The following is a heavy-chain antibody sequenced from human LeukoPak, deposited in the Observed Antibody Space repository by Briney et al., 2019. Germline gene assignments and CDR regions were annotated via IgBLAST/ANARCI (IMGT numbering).Heavy chain of an antibody. CDR3: ARAMRGYCSGSSCRYYFYMDV. CDR1: GFTFSSYW. CDR2: IKQDGNEK. V-gene: IGHV3-7*01. D-gene: IGHD2-15*01. Sequence: SGGSLRLSCAASGFTFSSYWMTWVRQAPGKGLEWVANIKQDGNEKSYVDSVKGRFTISRDNAKNSLYLQMNNLRAEDTALYYCARAMRGYCSGSSCRYYFYMDVWGKGTTVTVSS. J-gene: IGHJ6*03.